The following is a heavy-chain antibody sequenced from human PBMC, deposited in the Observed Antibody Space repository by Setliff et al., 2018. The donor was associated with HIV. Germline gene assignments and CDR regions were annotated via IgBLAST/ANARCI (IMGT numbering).Heavy chain of an antibody. V-gene: IGHV4-39*01. CDR1: GGSINSNSYY. J-gene: IGHJ1*01. CDR2: IYYNGST. CDR3: ARQAKCYFHH. D-gene: IGHD5-12*01. Sequence: SETLSLTCTVSGGSINSNSYYWGWIRQPPGKGLEWIGSIYYNGSTYHNPSLKSRVSISVDTSKKQFSLRLSSVAAADTSVYYCARQAKCYFHHWGQGTLVTVSS.